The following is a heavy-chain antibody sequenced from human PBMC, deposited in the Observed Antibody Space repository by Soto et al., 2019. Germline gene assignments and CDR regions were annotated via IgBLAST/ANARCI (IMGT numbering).Heavy chain of an antibody. D-gene: IGHD5-12*01. CDR1: SFTVSDNY. V-gene: IGHV3-53*01. CDR3: ARARDGYNFLYEKT. CDR2: SYSGGST. Sequence: GGSLRVSCVASSFTVSDNYMIWVRQAPGKGLEWVSVSYSGGSTDYADSVKGRFTISRDNSKNTLYLQMNSLRADDTAVYYCARARDGYNFLYEKTWGQGTLVTV. J-gene: IGHJ4*02.